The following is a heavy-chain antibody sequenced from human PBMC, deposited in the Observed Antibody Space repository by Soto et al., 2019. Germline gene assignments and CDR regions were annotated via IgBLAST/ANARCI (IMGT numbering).Heavy chain of an antibody. CDR2: IFSSEST. CDR1: GGSINSGIDY. CDR3: ARGWNYLDY. V-gene: IGHV4-31*03. Sequence: QVQLQESGPGLVKPSQTLSLTCTVSGGSINSGIDYWNWIRQHPGKGLEWIGYIFSSESTYYNPSLKSRRTISVDTSKNQFSLQLSSVTAADTAVYYCARGWNYLDYWGQGTQVTVSS. D-gene: IGHD1-1*01. J-gene: IGHJ4*02.